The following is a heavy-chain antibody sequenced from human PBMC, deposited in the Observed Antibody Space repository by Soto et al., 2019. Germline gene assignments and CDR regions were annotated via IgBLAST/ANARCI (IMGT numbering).Heavy chain of an antibody. J-gene: IGHJ6*02. CDR2: ISSSSSTI. CDR3: ARDEELLWFGESLNYYGMDV. Sequence: GGSLRLSCAASGFTFSSYSMNWVRQAPGKGLEWVSYISSSSSTIYYADSVKGRFTISRDNAKNSLYLQMNSLRDEDTAVYYCARDEELLWFGESLNYYGMDVWGQGTTVTAP. V-gene: IGHV3-48*02. D-gene: IGHD3-10*01. CDR1: GFTFSSYS.